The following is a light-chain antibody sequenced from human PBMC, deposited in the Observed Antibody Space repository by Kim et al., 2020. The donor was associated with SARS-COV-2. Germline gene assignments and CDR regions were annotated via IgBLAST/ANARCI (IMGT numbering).Light chain of an antibody. CDR3: QSYNRDNVL. CDR2: EDD. Sequence: GKTVTIPCTRSSGRIDDNYVQWYQQRPGGVPTTVIYEDDQRPSGVSDRFSGSIDNSSNSASLTISGLRTEDEADYYCQSYNRDNVLFGGGTQLTVL. J-gene: IGLJ2*01. CDR1: SGRIDDNY. V-gene: IGLV6-57*03.